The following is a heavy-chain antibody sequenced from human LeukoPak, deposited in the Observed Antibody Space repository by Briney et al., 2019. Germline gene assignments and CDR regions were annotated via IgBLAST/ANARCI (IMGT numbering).Heavy chain of an antibody. J-gene: IGHJ3*02. CDR3: AKDEEGVDAFDI. D-gene: IGHD3-10*01. V-gene: IGHV3-33*06. CDR2: IWYDGSIK. Sequence: GGSLRLSCAASGFTFSSYVMHWVRQAPGKGLEGVAVIWYDGSIKYYADSVKGRFTISRDNSRNTLYLQMNSLRAEDTAVYFCAKDEEGVDAFDIWGQGTMVTVSS. CDR1: GFTFSSYV.